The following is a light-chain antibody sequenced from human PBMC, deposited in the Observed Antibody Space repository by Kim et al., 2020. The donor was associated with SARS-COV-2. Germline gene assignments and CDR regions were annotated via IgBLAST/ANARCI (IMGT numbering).Light chain of an antibody. Sequence: DIQMTQSPSSLSASVGDRVTITCQASQYISNSLNWFQHKPGNAPKLLIYDASNLETGVPSRFSGSGSGTDFTFTISSLQPEDIATYYCQQYDDLLLTFGGGNKVDIK. CDR1: QYISNS. CDR2: DAS. CDR3: QQYDDLLLT. V-gene: IGKV1-33*01. J-gene: IGKJ4*01.